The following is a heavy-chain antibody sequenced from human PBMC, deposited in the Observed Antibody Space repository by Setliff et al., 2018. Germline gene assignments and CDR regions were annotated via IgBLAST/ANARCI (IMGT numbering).Heavy chain of an antibody. CDR3: AKPQLELRWGFES. CDR2: IKQDGSEK. CDR1: GFTFSSYW. Sequence: GGSLRLSCAASGFTFSSYWMSWVRQAPGKGLEWVANIKQDGSEKYYVDSVKGRFTISRDSSKNTLYLQMTSLRAEDTAVYYCAKPQLELRWGFESWGQGTLVTVSS. V-gene: IGHV3-7*03. D-gene: IGHD1-7*01. J-gene: IGHJ4*02.